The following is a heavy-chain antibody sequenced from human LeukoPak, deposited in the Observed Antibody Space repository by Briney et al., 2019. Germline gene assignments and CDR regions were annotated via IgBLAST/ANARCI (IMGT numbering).Heavy chain of an antibody. J-gene: IGHJ4*02. D-gene: IGHD3-16*01. Sequence: PSETLSLTCTVSGYSISSGYYWGWIRQPPGKGLEWIGSIYHSGSTYYNPSLKSRVTISVDTSKNQFSLKLSSVTAADTAVYYCARGAGPLPFDYWGQGTLVTVSS. CDR3: ARGAGPLPFDY. CDR1: GYSISSGYY. CDR2: IYHSGST. V-gene: IGHV4-38-2*02.